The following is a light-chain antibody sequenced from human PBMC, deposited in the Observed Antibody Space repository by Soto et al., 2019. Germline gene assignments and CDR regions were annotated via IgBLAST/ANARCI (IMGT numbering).Light chain of an antibody. CDR1: QGISRY. Sequence: DIQLTQSPSFLSASVGDRVTITCRASQGISRYLAWYQQKPGKAPKLLIYGASTLQSGVPSRFSGSGAGTEFTLTISSLQPEDFATYFRQHHNSYPLTFGGGTKVEIK. CDR3: QHHNSYPLT. V-gene: IGKV1-9*01. CDR2: GAS. J-gene: IGKJ4*01.